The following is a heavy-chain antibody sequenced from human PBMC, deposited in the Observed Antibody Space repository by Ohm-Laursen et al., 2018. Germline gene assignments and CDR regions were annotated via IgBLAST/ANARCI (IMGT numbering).Heavy chain of an antibody. J-gene: IGHJ6*02. CDR1: GGSISGYY. Sequence: GTLSLTCAVSGGSISGYYWSWIRQPAGKGLEWIGRFYTTGNTNYSPSLKSRVTMLIDTSKNQFSLKLTSVTAADTAVYYCARADVQTYYYYGMDVWGQGTTVTVSS. V-gene: IGHV4-59*10. CDR2: FYTTGNT. CDR3: ARADVQTYYYYGMDV.